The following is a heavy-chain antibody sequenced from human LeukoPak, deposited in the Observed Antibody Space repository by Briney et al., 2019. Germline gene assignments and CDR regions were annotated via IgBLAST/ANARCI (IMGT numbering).Heavy chain of an antibody. Sequence: GGSLRLSCAASGFTFSSYSMKWLRQAPGKGLEWVSSISGGSAYIYYADSVKGRFTISRDNAKNSLYLQMNSLRAEDTAVYYCARDGIAAARTEDFYYYSGMDVWGQGTTVTVSS. CDR3: ARDGIAAARTEDFYYYSGMDV. V-gene: IGHV3-21*01. D-gene: IGHD6-13*01. CDR1: GFTFSSYS. J-gene: IGHJ6*02. CDR2: ISGGSAYI.